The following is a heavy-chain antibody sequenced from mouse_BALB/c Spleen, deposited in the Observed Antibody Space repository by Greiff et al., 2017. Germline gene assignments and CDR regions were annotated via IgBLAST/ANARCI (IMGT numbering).Heavy chain of an antibody. Sequence: EVMLVESGAELVKPGASVKLSCTASGFNIKDTYMHWVKQRPEQGLEWIGRIDPANGNTKYDPKFQGKATITADTSSNTAYLQLSSLTSEDTAVYYCARGGLLSAMDYWGQGTSVTVSS. CDR3: ARGGLLSAMDY. V-gene: IGHV14-3*02. CDR1: GFNIKDTY. J-gene: IGHJ4*01. D-gene: IGHD1-1*01. CDR2: IDPANGNT.